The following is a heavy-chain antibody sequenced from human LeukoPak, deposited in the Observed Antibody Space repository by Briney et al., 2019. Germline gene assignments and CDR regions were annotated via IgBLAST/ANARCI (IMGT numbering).Heavy chain of an antibody. CDR3: ARDQYYYDSSAPPLY. V-gene: IGHV3-11*01. D-gene: IGHD3-22*01. CDR2: ISSSGNTI. CDR1: GFSFSDYY. Sequence: GGSLRLSCAASGFSFSDYYMSWTRQARGKGLEWVSYISSSGNTIYYADFVKGRFTISRDNAKNSLYLQMNSLRAEDTAVYYCARDQYYYDSSAPPLYWGQGTLVTVSS. J-gene: IGHJ4*02.